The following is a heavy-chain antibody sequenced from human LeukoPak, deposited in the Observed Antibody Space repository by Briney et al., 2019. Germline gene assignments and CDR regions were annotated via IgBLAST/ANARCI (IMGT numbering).Heavy chain of an antibody. CDR3: ARGGKGYDSSGYYT. J-gene: IGHJ5*02. CDR1: GYTFTNFD. V-gene: IGHV1-8*01. D-gene: IGHD3-22*01. Sequence: ASVKVSCKASGYTFTNFDINWVRQATGQGLEWMGWMNPNSGDTGYAQKFQGRVTMTWNTSITTAYMELSSLGSEDTAVYYCARGGKGYDSSGYYTWGQGTLVTVSS. CDR2: MNPNSGDT.